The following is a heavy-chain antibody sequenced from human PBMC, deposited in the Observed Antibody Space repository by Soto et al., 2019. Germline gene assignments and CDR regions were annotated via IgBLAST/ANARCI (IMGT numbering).Heavy chain of an antibody. CDR3: ATHHSAIVAAATNNY. CDR2: IDPSDSYT. Sequence: ESLKISCKGSGYRFTNYWISWVRQMPGKGLEWMGRIDPSDSYTDYSPSFEGHVTISADKPISTAYLQWTSLKASDSAMYYCATHHSAIVAAATNNYWGQGSLVTVSS. V-gene: IGHV5-10-1*01. J-gene: IGHJ4*02. CDR1: GYRFTNYW. D-gene: IGHD6-25*01.